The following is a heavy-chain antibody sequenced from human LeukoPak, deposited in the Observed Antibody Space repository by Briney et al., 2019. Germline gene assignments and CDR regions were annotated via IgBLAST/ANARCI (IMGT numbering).Heavy chain of an antibody. V-gene: IGHV1-69*13. J-gene: IGHJ6*02. D-gene: IGHD6-13*01. Sequence: VASVKVSCTASGGTFSSYAISWVRQAPGQGLEWMGGIIPIFGTANYAQKFQGRVTITADESTSTAYMELSSLRSEDTAVYYCAKSQQLPEVYYGMDVWGQGTTVTVSS. CDR2: IIPIFGTA. CDR1: GGTFSSYA. CDR3: AKSQQLPEVYYGMDV.